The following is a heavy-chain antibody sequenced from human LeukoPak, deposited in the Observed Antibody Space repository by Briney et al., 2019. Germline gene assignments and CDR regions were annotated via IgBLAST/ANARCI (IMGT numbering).Heavy chain of an antibody. CDR2: IYYSGST. J-gene: IGHJ2*01. Sequence: SETLSLTCTVSGGSISSSSYYWGWIRQPPGKGLEWIGSIYYSGSTYYNPSLKSRVTISVDTSKNQFSLKLSSVTAADTAVYYCASPDIRGTSSSWYSSGYFDLWGRGALVTVSS. D-gene: IGHD6-13*01. CDR1: GGSISSSSYY. CDR3: ASPDIRGTSSSWYSSGYFDL. V-gene: IGHV4-39*07.